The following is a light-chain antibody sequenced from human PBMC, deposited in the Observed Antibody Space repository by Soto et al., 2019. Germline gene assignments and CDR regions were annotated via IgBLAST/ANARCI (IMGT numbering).Light chain of an antibody. Sequence: IQLTHSPSSLAASVGDGVTITLRASQDISTYLAWYQQKPGKAPKLLIYTASTLQSGVPSRFSGSGSGTDFTLTISSLQPEDFATYYCQQLNSYPLTFGGGTKVDIK. CDR1: QDISTY. CDR2: TAS. CDR3: QQLNSYPLT. V-gene: IGKV1-9*01. J-gene: IGKJ4*01.